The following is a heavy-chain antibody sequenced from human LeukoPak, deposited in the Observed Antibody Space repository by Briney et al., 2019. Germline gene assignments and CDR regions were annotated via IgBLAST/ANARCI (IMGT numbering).Heavy chain of an antibody. CDR2: IYYSGST. CDR1: GGSISSYY. CDR3: ARHMRTAEYAFDI. V-gene: IGHV4-59*08. Sequence: SETLSLTCTVSGGSISSYYWSWIRQPPGKGLEWIGYIYYSGSTNYNPSLKSRVTISVDTSKNQFSLKLSSVTAADTAVYYCARHMRTAEYAFDIWGQGTMVTVSS. J-gene: IGHJ3*02. D-gene: IGHD1-1*01.